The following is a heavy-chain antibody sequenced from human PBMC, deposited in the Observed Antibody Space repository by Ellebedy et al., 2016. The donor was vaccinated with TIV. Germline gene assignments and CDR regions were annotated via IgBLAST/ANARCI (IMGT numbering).Heavy chain of an antibody. J-gene: IGHJ4*02. Sequence: AASVKVSCKASGYTFTSYYIHWVRQAPGQGLEWMGIINPTDGSTTYAQKFQGRVTMTRDPSTSTVYMGLSSLRAEDTAVYYCARDPLYYYGTGDYLDYWGQGTLVTVSS. D-gene: IGHD3-10*01. CDR1: GYTFTSYY. CDR2: INPTDGST. V-gene: IGHV1-46*01. CDR3: ARDPLYYYGTGDYLDY.